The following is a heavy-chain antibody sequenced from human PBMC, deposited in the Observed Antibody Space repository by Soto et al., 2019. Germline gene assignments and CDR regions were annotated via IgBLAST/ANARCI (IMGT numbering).Heavy chain of an antibody. D-gene: IGHD3-3*01. CDR1: GGTFSSYA. CDR3: ARGETTLFGVVIYYYYGMDV. J-gene: IGHJ6*02. V-gene: IGHV1-69*01. Sequence: QVQLVQSGAEVKKPGFSVKVSCKASGGTFSSYAISWVRQAPGQGLEWMGGIIPIFGTANYAQKFQGRGTITADESTSTSYMELSSLRSEDTAVYYCARGETTLFGVVIYYYYGMDVWGQGTTVTVSS. CDR2: IIPIFGTA.